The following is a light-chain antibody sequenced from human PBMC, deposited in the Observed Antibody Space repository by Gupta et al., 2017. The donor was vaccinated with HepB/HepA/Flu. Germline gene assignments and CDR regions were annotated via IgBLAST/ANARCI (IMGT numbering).Light chain of an antibody. CDR1: SSDIGSYTR. V-gene: IGLV2-18*02. J-gene: IGLJ1*01. Sequence: QSVLTQPPSVSGSPGQSVTISCTGTSSDIGSYTRVSWYQQSPGTAPKLTIYEVDNRPSGVPDRFSGSKSGNTASLTISGLQTEDEADYYCSSYTTSNTYVFGIGTKVTVL. CDR2: EVD. CDR3: SSYTTSNTYV.